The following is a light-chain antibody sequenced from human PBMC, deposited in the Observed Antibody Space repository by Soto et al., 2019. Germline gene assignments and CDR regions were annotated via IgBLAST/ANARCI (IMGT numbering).Light chain of an antibody. J-gene: IGKJ5*01. CDR1: QDISVY. V-gene: IGKV1-27*01. Sequence: DIQMTQSPSSLSASVGDRVTITCRASQDISVYLVWYQQKPGKVPKLLIYSASTLQSGVPSRFSCSGSGTDFTLTISSLQPEDVATYYWQKFNTAPLTFGQGTRLEIK. CDR3: QKFNTAPLT. CDR2: SAS.